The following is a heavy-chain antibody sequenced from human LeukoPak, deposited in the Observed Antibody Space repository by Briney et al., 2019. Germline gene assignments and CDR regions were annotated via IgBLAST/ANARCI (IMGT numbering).Heavy chain of an antibody. CDR2: VYNSGST. CDR1: GASIRSYF. V-gene: IGHV4-59*08. J-gene: IGHJ4*02. CDR3: TRRSWVNVYFDF. D-gene: IGHD3-16*01. Sequence: SETLSLTCSVSGASIRSYFWSWIRQPPGKGLEWIGYVYNSGSTNYNPSLKSRVAISVDTSKNQFSLNLSTVTAAYTAVYFCTRRSWVNVYFDFWGQGALVTVSS.